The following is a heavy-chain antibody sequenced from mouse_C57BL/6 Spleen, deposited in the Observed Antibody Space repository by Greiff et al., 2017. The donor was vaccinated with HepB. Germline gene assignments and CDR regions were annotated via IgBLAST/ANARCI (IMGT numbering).Heavy chain of an antibody. Sequence: QVQLQQPGAELVKPGASVKVSCKASGYTFTSYWMHWVKQRPGQGLEWIGRLHPSDSDTNYNQKLKGKATLTVDKSSSTAYMQLRSLTSEDSAVYYCGVTTRNYWGQGTTLTVSS. D-gene: IGHD2-2*01. J-gene: IGHJ2*01. CDR2: LHPSDSDT. V-gene: IGHV1-74*01. CDR3: GVTTRNY. CDR1: GYTFTSYW.